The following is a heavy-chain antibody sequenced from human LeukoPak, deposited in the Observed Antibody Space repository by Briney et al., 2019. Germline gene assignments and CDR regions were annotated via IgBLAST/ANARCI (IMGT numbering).Heavy chain of an antibody. J-gene: IGHJ2*01. CDR1: GGSISRYY. D-gene: IGHD6-13*01. Sequence: SETLSLTCTVSGGSISRYYWSWIRQPPGKGLEWIGYIYYSGSTNYNPSLKSRVTISVDTSKNQFSLKLNSVTAADTAVYFCARVDRSGITAYWYFDLWGRGTLVTVSS. CDR3: ARVDRSGITAYWYFDL. CDR2: IYYSGST. V-gene: IGHV4-59*01.